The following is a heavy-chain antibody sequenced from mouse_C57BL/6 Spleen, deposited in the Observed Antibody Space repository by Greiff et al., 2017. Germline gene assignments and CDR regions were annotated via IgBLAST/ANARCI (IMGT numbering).Heavy chain of an antibody. CDR3: ARAKDGYPLDY. J-gene: IGHJ2*01. CDR2: TYPGSGST. CDR1: GYTFTSYW. V-gene: IGHV1-55*01. Sequence: QVQLQQPGAELVKPGASVKMSCKASGYTFTSYWITWVKQRPGQGLEWIGDTYPGSGSTNYNEKFKSKATLTVDTSSSTAYMQLSSLTSEDSAVYYCARAKDGYPLDYWGQGTTLTVSS. D-gene: IGHD2-3*01.